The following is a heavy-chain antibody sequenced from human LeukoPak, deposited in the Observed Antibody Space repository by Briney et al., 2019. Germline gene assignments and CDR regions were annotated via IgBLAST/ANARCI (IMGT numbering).Heavy chain of an antibody. D-gene: IGHD6-19*01. CDR1: GGPMINYY. CDR3: ARHPFSAPFDY. CDR2: AYHTGHT. Sequence: SETLSLTCTVSGGPMINYYWSWIRLTPGKGLEWIAYAYHTGHTHYNPSLKSRATISLDTSKNQVSLKVNSVTAADTAVYYCARHPFSAPFDYWGQGTLVAVSS. J-gene: IGHJ4*02. V-gene: IGHV4-59*08.